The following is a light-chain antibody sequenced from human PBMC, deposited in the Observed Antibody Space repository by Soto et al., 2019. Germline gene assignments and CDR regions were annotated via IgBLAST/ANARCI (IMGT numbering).Light chain of an antibody. CDR2: DAS. J-gene: IGKJ1*01. V-gene: IGKV1-5*01. CDR3: QHYNSYSWT. Sequence: DIQMTQSHSTLSGSVGDRVTITCRASQSISIWLAWYQQKPGKAPKVLIYDASRLESGVPSRFSGSGSGTEFTLTISSLQPADFATYYCQHYNSYSWTFGQGTKVDIK. CDR1: QSISIW.